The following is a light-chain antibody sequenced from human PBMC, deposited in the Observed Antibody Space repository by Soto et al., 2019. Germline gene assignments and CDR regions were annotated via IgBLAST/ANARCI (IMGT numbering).Light chain of an antibody. J-gene: IGKJ2*01. CDR3: LQYGSSRG. CDR1: QSVSSSY. V-gene: IGKV3-20*01. CDR2: GAS. Sequence: EIVLTQSPGTLSLSPGERATLSCRASQSVSSSYLAWYQQKPGQAPRLLIYGASSRATGIPDRFSGSGSGTDFTLTSSRLEPEDFAVYYCLQYGSSRGFGQGTKLEIK.